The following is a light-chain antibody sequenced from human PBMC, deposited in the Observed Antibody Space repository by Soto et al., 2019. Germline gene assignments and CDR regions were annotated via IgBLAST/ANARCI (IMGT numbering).Light chain of an antibody. J-gene: IGKJ5*01. CDR2: GAS. CDR1: QSVSSN. Sequence: LLTQSPVTLSVSPGERATLSCRASQSVSSNLAWYQQKPGQAPSLLIYGASTRATGIPARFSGSASGTEFTLTISSLQSEDFAVYYCQQYNNWPRTFCQGTRLDIK. V-gene: IGKV3-15*01. CDR3: QQYNNWPRT.